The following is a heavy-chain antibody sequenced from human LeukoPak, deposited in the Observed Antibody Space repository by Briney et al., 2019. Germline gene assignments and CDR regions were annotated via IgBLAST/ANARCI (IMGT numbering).Heavy chain of an antibody. CDR1: GFTFSSYG. CDR2: IWYDGSNK. CDR3: ARSSWYGDYYYGMDV. V-gene: IGHV3-33*01. J-gene: IGHJ6*02. Sequence: GGSLRLSCAASGFTFSSYGMHWVRQAPGKGLEWVAVIWYDGSNKYYADSVKGRFTISRDNSKNTLYLQMNSLRAEDTAVYYCARSSWYGDYYYGMDVWGQGTRSPSP. D-gene: IGHD6-13*01.